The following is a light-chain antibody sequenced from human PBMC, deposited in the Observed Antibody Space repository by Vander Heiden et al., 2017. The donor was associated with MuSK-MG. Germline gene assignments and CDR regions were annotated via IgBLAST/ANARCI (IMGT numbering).Light chain of an antibody. CDR3: GSYKSSTTRV. Sequence: QSALTHPASVSGSPGQSITISRTGTSSDVGGYNYVYWYQQHPGKAPKLIIYDVSNRPSGVSNRFSGSKSGNTASLTISGLQAGDEADYYCGSYKSSTTRVFGGGTKLTVL. V-gene: IGLV2-14*03. CDR2: DVS. J-gene: IGLJ2*01. CDR1: SSDVGGYNY.